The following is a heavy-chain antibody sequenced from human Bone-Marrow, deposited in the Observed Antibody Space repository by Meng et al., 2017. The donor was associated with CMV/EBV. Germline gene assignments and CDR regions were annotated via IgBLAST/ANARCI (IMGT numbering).Heavy chain of an antibody. CDR1: GGSFSGYY. CDR3: ARNNWGYAFDI. D-gene: IGHD7-27*01. J-gene: IGHJ3*02. CDR2: INHSGST. V-gene: IGHV4-34*01. Sequence: SQTLSLTCAVYGGSFSGYYWSWIRQPPGKGLEWIGEINHSGSTNYNPSLKSRVTISVDTSKNQFSLKLSSVTAADTAVHYCARNNWGYAFDIWGQGTMVTVSS.